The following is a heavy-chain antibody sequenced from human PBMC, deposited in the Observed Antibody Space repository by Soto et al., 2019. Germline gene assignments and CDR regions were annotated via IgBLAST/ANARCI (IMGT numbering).Heavy chain of an antibody. J-gene: IGHJ5*02. CDR2: INAGNGNT. CDR3: AREESIAAAGSAYNWFDP. D-gene: IGHD6-13*01. Sequence: ASVKVSCKASGYTFTSYAMHWVRQAPGQRLEWMGWINAGNGNTKYPQKFQGRVTITRDTSASTAYMELSSLRSEDTAVYYCAREESIAAAGSAYNWFDPWGQGTLVTVSS. CDR1: GYTFTSYA. V-gene: IGHV1-3*01.